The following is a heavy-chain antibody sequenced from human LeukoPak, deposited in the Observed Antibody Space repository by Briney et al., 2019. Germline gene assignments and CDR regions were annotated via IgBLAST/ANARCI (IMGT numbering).Heavy chain of an antibody. D-gene: IGHD4-17*01. CDR3: ARGIIGGDYGQRYAFDI. CDR2: INHSGST. CDR1: GGSFSGYY. V-gene: IGHV4-34*01. J-gene: IGHJ3*02. Sequence: SETLSLTCAVYGGSFSGYYWSWLRQPPGKGLEWIGEINHSGSTNYNQSLKSRVTISVDTSKNQFSLKLSSVTAADTAVYYCARGIIGGDYGQRYAFDIWGQGTMVTVSS.